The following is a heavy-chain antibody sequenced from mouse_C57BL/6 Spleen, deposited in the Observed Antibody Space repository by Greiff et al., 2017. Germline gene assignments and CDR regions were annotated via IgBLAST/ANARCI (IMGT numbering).Heavy chain of an antibody. J-gene: IGHJ4*01. CDR1: GFTFSDYG. V-gene: IGHV5-17*01. CDR3: AREYYYGSSYAMDD. D-gene: IGHD1-1*01. CDR2: ISSGSSTI. Sequence: EVQLVESGGGLVKPGGSLKLSCAASGFTFSDYGMHWVRQAPEKGLEWVAYISSGSSTIYYEDTVKGRFTISRDNAKNTLFLQMTSLRSEDTAMYYCAREYYYGSSYAMDDWGQGTSVTVSS.